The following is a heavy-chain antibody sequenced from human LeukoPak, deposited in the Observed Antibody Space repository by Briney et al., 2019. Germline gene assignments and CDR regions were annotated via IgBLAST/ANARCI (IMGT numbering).Heavy chain of an antibody. D-gene: IGHD4-17*01. CDR2: ISSNGGST. CDR1: GFTFSSYA. CDR3: ARGLDTTVTTFYDY. V-gene: IGHV3-64*04. J-gene: IGHJ4*02. Sequence: GGSLRLSCSASGFTFSSYAMHWVRQAPGKGLEYVSAISSNGGSTYYADSVKGRFTISRDNSKNTLYLQMNSLRAEDTAVYYCARGLDTTVTTFYDYWGQGILVTVSS.